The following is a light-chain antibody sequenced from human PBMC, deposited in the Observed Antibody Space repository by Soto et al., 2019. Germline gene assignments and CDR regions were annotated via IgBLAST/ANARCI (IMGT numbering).Light chain of an antibody. Sequence: QSVLTQPPSVSGAPGQRVTISCTGSSSTIGAGYDVHWYQQLPATAPQLLIYGNSKRPSGVPDRFSGSKSGTSASLAITGLQAEDEADYYCQSYDSSLSVVFGGGTKLTVL. CDR3: QSYDSSLSVV. J-gene: IGLJ2*01. CDR1: SSTIGAGYD. CDR2: GNS. V-gene: IGLV1-40*01.